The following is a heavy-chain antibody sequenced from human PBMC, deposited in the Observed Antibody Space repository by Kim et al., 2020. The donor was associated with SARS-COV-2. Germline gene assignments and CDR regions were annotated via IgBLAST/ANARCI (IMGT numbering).Heavy chain of an antibody. J-gene: IGHJ3*02. V-gene: IGHV3-23*01. CDR2: ISESGTNT. CDR3: AKPYYYGLGSFPGSFHM. CDR1: RFNFSNYA. D-gene: IGHD3-10*01. Sequence: GGSLRLSCATTRFNFSNYAMTWVRLAPGKGLEWVSRISESGTNTFYADSVKGRFTISRDNSKKTLYLQMSSLRADDTAVYYCAKPYYYGLGSFPGSFHMWGHGTMVTVSP.